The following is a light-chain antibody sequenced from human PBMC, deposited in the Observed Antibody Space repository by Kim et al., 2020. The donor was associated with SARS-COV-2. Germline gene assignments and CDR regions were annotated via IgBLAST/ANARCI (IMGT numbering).Light chain of an antibody. CDR3: NSRDSSGNHLQV. J-gene: IGLJ1*01. V-gene: IGLV3-19*01. Sequence: SSELTQDPAVSVALGQTVRITCQGDSLRNYYASWYQQKPGQAPVLVIYGKNNRPSGIPDRFSGSSSGNTASLTITGAQAEDEADYYCNSRDSSGNHLQVFGTGTKVTVL. CDR1: SLRNYY. CDR2: GKN.